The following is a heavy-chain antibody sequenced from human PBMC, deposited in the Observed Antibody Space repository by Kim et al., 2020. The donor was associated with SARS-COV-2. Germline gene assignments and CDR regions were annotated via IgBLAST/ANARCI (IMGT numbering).Heavy chain of an antibody. D-gene: IGHD4-17*01. CDR1: GYTFTSYA. J-gene: IGHJ3*02. CDR2: INAGNGNT. CDR3: ARNYGDFDAFDI. Sequence: ASVKVSCKASGYTFTSYAMHWVRQAPGQRLEWMGWINAGNGNTKYSKKFQGRVTITRDTSASTAYMELSSLRSEDTAVYYCARNYGDFDAFDIWGQGTMVTVSS. V-gene: IGHV1-3*01.